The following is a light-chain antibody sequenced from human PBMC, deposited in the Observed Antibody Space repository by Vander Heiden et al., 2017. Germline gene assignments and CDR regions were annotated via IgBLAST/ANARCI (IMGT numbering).Light chain of an antibody. CDR2: DAS. CDR1: QSISTY. CDR3: QESYSTPYT. Sequence: IQLTQSPSSLSASVGDRVTITCRASQSISTYLNWYQQKPGKAPNLLIYDASSLQGGVPSRFSGSGSGTDFTLTISSLQPEDFATYSCQESYSTPYTFGQGTKLEIK. J-gene: IGKJ2*01. V-gene: IGKV1-39*01.